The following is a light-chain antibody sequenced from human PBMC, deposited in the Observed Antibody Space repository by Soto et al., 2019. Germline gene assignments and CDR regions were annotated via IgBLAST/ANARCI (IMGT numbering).Light chain of an antibody. CDR1: QSVSSSY. CDR2: GAS. Sequence: EIVLTQYPGTLSLSPGERATLSCRASQSVSSSYLAWYQQKPGQAPRLLIYGASSRATGIPDRFSGSGSGTDFTLAFSRLEPKDFAVYYCQQYGSSPRTFGQGTKVDI. J-gene: IGKJ1*01. CDR3: QQYGSSPRT. V-gene: IGKV3-20*01.